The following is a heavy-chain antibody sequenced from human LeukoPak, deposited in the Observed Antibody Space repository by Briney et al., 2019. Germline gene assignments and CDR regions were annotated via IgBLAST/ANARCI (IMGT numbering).Heavy chain of an antibody. V-gene: IGHV1-18*01. D-gene: IGHD6-6*01. CDR2: ISTYNGNT. CDR3: AKDRWRDGSSSFDN. CDR1: GYTFTSSP. Sequence: ASVKVSCKASGYTFTSSPINWVRLAPGQGLEWMGWISTYNGNTNYAQKLQGRVTMTTDTSTSTAYMELRSLRSDDTAVYYCAKDRWRDGSSSFDNWGQGTVVTVSS. J-gene: IGHJ4*02.